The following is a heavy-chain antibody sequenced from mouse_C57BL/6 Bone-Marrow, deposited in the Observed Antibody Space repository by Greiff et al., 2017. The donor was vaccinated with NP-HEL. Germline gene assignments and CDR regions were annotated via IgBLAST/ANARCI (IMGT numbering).Heavy chain of an antibody. D-gene: IGHD1-1*01. CDR2: ISSGGSYT. V-gene: IGHV5-6*01. CDR3: ARPTVVAPYFDY. CDR1: GFTFSSYG. Sequence: EVKLVESGGDLVKPGGSLKLSCAASGFTFSSYGMSWVRQTPDKRLEWVATISSGGSYTYYPDSVKGRFTISRDNAKNTLYLQMSSLKSEDTAMYYCARPTVVAPYFDYWGQGTTLTVSS. J-gene: IGHJ2*01.